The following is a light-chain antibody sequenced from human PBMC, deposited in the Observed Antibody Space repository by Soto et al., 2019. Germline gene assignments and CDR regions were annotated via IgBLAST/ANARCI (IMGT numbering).Light chain of an antibody. CDR1: SSNIGSNT. V-gene: IGLV1-44*01. CDR2: SNN. Sequence: QSVLTQPPSASGTPGQRVTISCSGSSSNIGSNTVNWYQQLPGTAPKHLIFSNNQRPSGVPDRFSGSKSGTSASLAISGLQPEDEADYYCGACDDSLSWVFGGGTKLTVL. CDR3: GACDDSLSWV. J-gene: IGLJ3*02.